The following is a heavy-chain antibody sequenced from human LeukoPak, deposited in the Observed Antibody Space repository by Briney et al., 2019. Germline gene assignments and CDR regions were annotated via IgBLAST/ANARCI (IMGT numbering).Heavy chain of an antibody. V-gene: IGHV4-39*07. CDR1: GGSISSGSYY. CDR2: IYYSGST. Sequence: SETLSLTCTVSGGSISSGSYYWGWIRQPPGKGLEWIGSIYYSGSTYYNPSLKSRVTISVDTSKNQFSLKLSSVTAADTAVYYCARGSRLNLDFDYWGQGTLVTISS. CDR3: ARGSRLNLDFDY. D-gene: IGHD6-25*01. J-gene: IGHJ4*02.